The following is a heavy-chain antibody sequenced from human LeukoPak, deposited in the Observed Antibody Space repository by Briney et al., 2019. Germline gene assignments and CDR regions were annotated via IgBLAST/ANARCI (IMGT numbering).Heavy chain of an antibody. CDR1: GYTFTGYY. D-gene: IGHD6-19*01. CDR2: INPNNGGT. V-gene: IGHV1-2*02. Sequence: GASVKVSCKASGYTFTGYYMHWVRQAPGQGLEWMGWINPNNGGTNYAQKFQGRVTMTRDTSISTAYMELSRLRSDDTAVYYCARAWGQWLLKYFDYWGQGTLVTVSS. CDR3: ARAWGQWLLKYFDY. J-gene: IGHJ4*02.